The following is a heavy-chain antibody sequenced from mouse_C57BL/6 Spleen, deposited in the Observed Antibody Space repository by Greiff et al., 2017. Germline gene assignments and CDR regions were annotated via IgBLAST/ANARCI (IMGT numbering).Heavy chain of an antibody. Sequence: EVQLQQSGAELVRPGASVKLSCTASGFNITDYYMHWVKQRPEQGLEWIGRIDPEDGDTEYAPKFQGKATMTSDTSSNTACLQLSCLTSEDTAVYYCTTDGTTVVATRYFDVWGTGTTETGSS. V-gene: IGHV14-1*01. CDR2: IDPEDGDT. D-gene: IGHD1-1*01. CDR1: GFNITDYY. CDR3: TTDGTTVVATRYFDV. J-gene: IGHJ1*03.